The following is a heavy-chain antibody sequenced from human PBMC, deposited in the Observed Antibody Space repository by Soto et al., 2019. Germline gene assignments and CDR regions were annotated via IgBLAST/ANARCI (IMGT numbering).Heavy chain of an antibody. D-gene: IGHD3-10*01. Sequence: ELVESGGGLVTPGKSVRLSCVGSGFSFTAAWMNWVRRAPGTGLEWVGRIKSRGSGETTDYGAPVKGRCTISRDDSKNTVYLQMNSLKTEDTAVYYCTKQRGPSGSVYYVLKVWGQGSTVTVTS. CDR3: TKQRGPSGSVYYVLKV. CDR1: GFSFTAAW. J-gene: IGHJ6*01. CDR2: IKSRGSGETT. V-gene: IGHV3-15*07.